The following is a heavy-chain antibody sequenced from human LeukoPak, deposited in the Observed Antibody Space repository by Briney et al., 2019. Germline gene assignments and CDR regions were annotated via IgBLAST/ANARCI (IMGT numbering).Heavy chain of an antibody. CDR1: GYTFTGYY. CDR3: ARHYGGNRRGIPYYYYYYMDV. CDR2: INPNSGGT. D-gene: IGHD4-23*01. V-gene: IGHV1-2*02. Sequence: ASVKVSCKASGYTFTGYYMHWVRQAPGQGLEWMGWINPNSGGTNYAQKFQGRVTMTRDKSISTAYLQWSSLKAADTAMYYCARHYGGNRRGIPYYYYYYMDVWGKGTTVTVSS. J-gene: IGHJ6*03.